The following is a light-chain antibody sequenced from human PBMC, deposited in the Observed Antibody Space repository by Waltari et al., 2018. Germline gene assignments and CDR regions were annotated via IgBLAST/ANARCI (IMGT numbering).Light chain of an antibody. CDR3: QQCNNWPYT. V-gene: IGKV3-15*01. Sequence: EIVMTQSPATLPVSPGERAILSCRASQTVSSTLAWYQQKPGQSPRLLINGASTRAAGIPARFSGSGSGTDFTLTISSLQSEDFAVYYCQQCNNWPYTFGQGTRLEIK. CDR2: GAS. J-gene: IGKJ2*01. CDR1: QTVSST.